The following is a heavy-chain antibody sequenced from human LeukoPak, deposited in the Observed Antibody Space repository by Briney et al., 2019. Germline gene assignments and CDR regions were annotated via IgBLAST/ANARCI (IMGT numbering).Heavy chain of an antibody. Sequence: RPSETLSLTCSVSGGSIGGHYWNWIRQAPGKGLEWIGHIFTSGSPNYSPSLKSRVTFSRDTARSQIYLRMTSVTAADTAIYYCARSEEGRFYDSAGYCERFDLWGQGIMVIVSS. CDR2: IFTSGSP. V-gene: IGHV4-4*07. CDR1: GGSIGGHY. J-gene: IGHJ3*01. D-gene: IGHD2-15*01. CDR3: ARSEEGRFYDSAGYCERFDL.